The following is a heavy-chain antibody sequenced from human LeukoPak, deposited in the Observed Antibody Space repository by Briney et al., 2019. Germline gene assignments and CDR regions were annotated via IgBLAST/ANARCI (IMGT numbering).Heavy chain of an antibody. Sequence: PSETLSLTCTVSGGSVSNYYWNWIRQSPGEGLEWIGYIRNSANPNYNPSLKSRVIISVDMSKNQFSLKLTSVTAADTAVYYCARTYDFWGTKRSDNWFDPWGQGTLVTVSS. V-gene: IGHV4-59*02. CDR3: ARTYDFWGTKRSDNWFDP. CDR1: GGSVSNYY. D-gene: IGHD3-3*01. J-gene: IGHJ5*02. CDR2: IRNSANP.